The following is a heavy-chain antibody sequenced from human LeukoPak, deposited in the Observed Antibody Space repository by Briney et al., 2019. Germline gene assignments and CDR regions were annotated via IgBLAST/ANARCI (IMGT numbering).Heavy chain of an antibody. D-gene: IGHD6-6*01. CDR3: AEDPALGAARSPPLDY. J-gene: IGHJ4*02. CDR2: ISYDGSNK. CDR1: GFTFSSYG. V-gene: IGHV3-30*18. Sequence: GGSLRLSCAASGFTFSSYGMHWVRQAPGKGLEWVAVISYDGSNKNYADSVKGQFTISRDNSKNTLYLQMNSLRAEDTAVYYCAEDPALGAARSPPLDYWGQGTLVTVSS.